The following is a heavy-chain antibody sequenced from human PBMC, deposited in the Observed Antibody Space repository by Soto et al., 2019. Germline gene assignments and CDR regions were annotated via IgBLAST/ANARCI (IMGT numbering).Heavy chain of an antibody. CDR2: IKQDGSEI. V-gene: IGHV3-7*01. Sequence: EVQLVESGGGLVQPGGSLRLSCAVSGFTFSSYWMSWVRQAPGKGLEWVANIKQDGSEINYVDSVKGRLTISRDNAKNSLYLQMNSLRAEDTAVYYCARPHRGIVVVPAASGGGFDLWGRGTLVTVSS. CDR3: ARPHRGIVVVPAASGGGFDL. J-gene: IGHJ2*01. CDR1: GFTFSSYW. D-gene: IGHD2-2*01.